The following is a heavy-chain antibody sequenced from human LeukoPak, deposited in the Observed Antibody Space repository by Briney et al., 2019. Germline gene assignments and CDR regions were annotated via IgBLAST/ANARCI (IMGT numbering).Heavy chain of an antibody. J-gene: IGHJ4*02. D-gene: IGHD3-22*01. CDR3: ARAPPYYYDSSGYYVYGAPLDY. V-gene: IGHV3-7*01. Sequence: GGSLRLSCAASGFTFSSYWMSWVRQAPGKGLEWVANIKQDGSEKYYVDSVKGRFTISRDNAKNSLYLQMNSLSAEDTAVYYCARAPPYYYDSSGYYVYGAPLDYWGQGTLVTVSS. CDR1: GFTFSSYW. CDR2: IKQDGSEK.